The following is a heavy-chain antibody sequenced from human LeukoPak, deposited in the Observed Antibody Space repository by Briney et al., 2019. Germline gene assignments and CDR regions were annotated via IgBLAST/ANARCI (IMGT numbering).Heavy chain of an antibody. D-gene: IGHD3-10*01. CDR3: AKDRVYYGSGSYYYMDV. V-gene: IGHV3-23*01. J-gene: IGHJ6*03. CDR1: GFTFSSYA. CDR2: ISGSGDST. Sequence: PGGSLRLSCAASGFTFSSYAMSWVRQAPGKGLEWVSAISGSGDSTFYADSVKGRFTISRDNSKNTLYLQMNSLRAEDTAVYYCAKDRVYYGSGSYYYMDVWGKGTTVTVSS.